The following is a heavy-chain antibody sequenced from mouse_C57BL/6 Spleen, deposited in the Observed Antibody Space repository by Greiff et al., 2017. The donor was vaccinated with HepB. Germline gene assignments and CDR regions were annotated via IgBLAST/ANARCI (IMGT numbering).Heavy chain of an antibody. Sequence: EVQLQQSGGDLVKPGGSLKLSCAASGFTFSSYGMSWVRQTPDKRLEWVATISSGGSYTYYPDSVKGRFTISRDNAKNTLYLQMSSLKSEDTAMYYCARRGMVTPFDYWGQGTTLTVSS. CDR1: GFTFSSYG. CDR3: ARRGMVTPFDY. J-gene: IGHJ2*01. V-gene: IGHV5-6*01. CDR2: ISSGGSYT. D-gene: IGHD2-2*01.